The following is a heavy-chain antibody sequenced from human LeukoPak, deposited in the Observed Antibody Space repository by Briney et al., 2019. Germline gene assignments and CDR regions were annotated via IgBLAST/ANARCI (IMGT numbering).Heavy chain of an antibody. Sequence: SETLSLTCTVSGGSISSYYWSWIRQPAGKELEWIGRIYTSGSTNYNPSLKSRVTMSVDTSKNQFSLKLSSVTAADTAVYYCAREERGYSSSWYTERWGQGTLVTVSS. CDR3: AREERGYSSSWYTER. CDR1: GGSISSYY. V-gene: IGHV4-4*07. J-gene: IGHJ4*02. CDR2: IYTSGST. D-gene: IGHD6-13*01.